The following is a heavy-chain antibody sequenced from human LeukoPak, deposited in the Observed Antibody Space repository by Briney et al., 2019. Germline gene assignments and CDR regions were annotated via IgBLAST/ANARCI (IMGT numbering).Heavy chain of an antibody. V-gene: IGHV4-4*07. J-gene: IGHJ4*02. CDR1: GGSISSYY. Sequence: PSETLSLTCTVSGGSISSYYWNWIRQPAGKGLEWIGRIYSSGSTNYNPSLKSRVTVSVDTSKNQFSLKLSSVTAADTAVYYCARIWDTAMDYWGQGTLVTVSS. D-gene: IGHD5-18*01. CDR2: IYSSGST. CDR3: ARIWDTAMDY.